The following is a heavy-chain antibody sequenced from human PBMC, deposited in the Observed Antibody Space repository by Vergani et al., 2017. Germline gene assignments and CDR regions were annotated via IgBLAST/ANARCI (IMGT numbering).Heavy chain of an antibody. J-gene: IGHJ6*03. V-gene: IGHV3-33*06. CDR1: GFTFSSYG. D-gene: IGHD4-11*01. Sequence: QVQLVESGGGVVQPGRSLRLSCAASGFTFSSYGMHWVRQAPGKGLEWVAVIWYDGSNKYYADSVKGRFTISRDNSKNTLFLLMNSLRAEDTAVYYCAKGATVTTYYYYYYMDVWGKGTTVTVSS. CDR3: AKGATVTTYYYYYYMDV. CDR2: IWYDGSNK.